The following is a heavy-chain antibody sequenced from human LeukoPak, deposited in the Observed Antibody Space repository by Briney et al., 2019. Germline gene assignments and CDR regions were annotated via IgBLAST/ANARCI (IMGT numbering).Heavy chain of an antibody. J-gene: IGHJ6*03. CDR3: ARHYYDSSGYYHYYYYYYMDV. CDR2: INWSGGST. D-gene: IGHD3-22*01. V-gene: IGHV3-20*04. Sequence: GGSLRLSCAASGFTVSSNYMSWVRQAPGKGLEWVSGINWSGGSTGYADSVKGRFTITRDNAKNSLYLQMNSLRAEDTALYYCARHYYDSSGYYHYYYYYYMDVWGKGTTVTVSS. CDR1: GFTVSSNY.